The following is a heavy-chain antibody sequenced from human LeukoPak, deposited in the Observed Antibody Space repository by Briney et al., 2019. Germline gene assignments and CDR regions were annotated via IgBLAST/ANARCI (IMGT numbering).Heavy chain of an antibody. CDR1: GFTFSNYA. CDR3: ADSNYWHPTDY. D-gene: IGHD4-11*01. J-gene: IGHJ4*02. V-gene: IGHV3-23*01. Sequence: QPGGSLRLSCEASGFTFSNYAMRWVRQAPGKALEWVSSIGRTGDDTYYAGSVKGRFTISRDNSKNTLYLQMNSLRAEDTAVYYCADSNYWHPTDYWGQGTLVTVSS. CDR2: IGRTGDDT.